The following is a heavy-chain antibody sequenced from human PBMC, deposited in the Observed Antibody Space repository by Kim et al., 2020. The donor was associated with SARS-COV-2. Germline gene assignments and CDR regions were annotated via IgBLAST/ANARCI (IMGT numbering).Heavy chain of an antibody. Sequence: SETLSLTCTVSGDSISNNYWSWIRQSPGKGLEWIGYIDYSGSPNYSGSAYSSLKGRVTISGDTSRNQFSLRLNSVTAADTAVYYCARYTLQSQAPDYWGRGTLVTVSS. V-gene: IGHV4-59*12. CDR3: ARYTLQSQAPDY. D-gene: IGHD3-16*01. CDR2: IDYSGSP. CDR1: GDSISNNY. J-gene: IGHJ4*02.